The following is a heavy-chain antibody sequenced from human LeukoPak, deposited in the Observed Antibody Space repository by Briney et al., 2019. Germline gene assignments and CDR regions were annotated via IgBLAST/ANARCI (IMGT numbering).Heavy chain of an antibody. CDR1: GYTFTSYG. CDR2: IIPIFGTA. D-gene: IGHD3-3*01. J-gene: IGHJ3*02. Sequence: SVKVSCKASGYTFTSYGISWVRQAPGQGLEWMGGIIPIFGTANYAQKFQGRVTITADESTSIAYMELSSLRSEDTAVYYCVEAPPQIGAFDIWGQGTMVTVSS. V-gene: IGHV1-69*13. CDR3: VEAPPQIGAFDI.